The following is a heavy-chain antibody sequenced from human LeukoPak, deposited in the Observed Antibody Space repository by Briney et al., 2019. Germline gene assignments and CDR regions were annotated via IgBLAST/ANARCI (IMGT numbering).Heavy chain of an antibody. Sequence: GGSLRLSCAASGFTFSTYAVSWVRLAPGKGLEWVSAISGSGGSTYSADSVKGRFTISRDNSKNTLYLQMNSLKAEDTAVYYCAKTRGWPYYFDYWGQGTLVTVSS. CDR2: ISGSGGST. V-gene: IGHV3-23*01. J-gene: IGHJ4*02. CDR1: GFTFSTYA. D-gene: IGHD6-19*01. CDR3: AKTRGWPYYFDY.